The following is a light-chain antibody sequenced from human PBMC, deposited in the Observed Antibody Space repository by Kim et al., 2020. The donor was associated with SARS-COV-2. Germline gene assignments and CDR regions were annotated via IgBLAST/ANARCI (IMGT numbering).Light chain of an antibody. CDR1: QSVSSN. Sequence: EIVMTQSPATLSVSPGERATLSCRASQSVSSNLAWYQQKPGQAPRLLIYGASTRATGIPARFSGSGSGTEFTLNICSLQSDDFAVYTCQQYSSWPLTFGVGTKVVIQ. J-gene: IGKJ4*01. CDR2: GAS. V-gene: IGKV3-15*01. CDR3: QQYSSWPLT.